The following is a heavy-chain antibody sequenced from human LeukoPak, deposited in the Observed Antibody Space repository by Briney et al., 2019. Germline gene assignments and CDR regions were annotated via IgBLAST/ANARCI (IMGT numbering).Heavy chain of an antibody. CDR1: GGSFSGYY. D-gene: IGHD3-9*01. Sequence: SETLSLTCAVYGGSFSGYYWSWIRQPPGKGLEWIGEINHSGSTNYNPSLKSRVTISVDTSKNQFSLKLSSVTAADTAVYYCARRRRYFDWPFYYYYYYMDVWGKGTTVTTSS. CDR2: INHSGST. V-gene: IGHV4-34*01. J-gene: IGHJ6*03. CDR3: ARRRRYFDWPFYYYYYYMDV.